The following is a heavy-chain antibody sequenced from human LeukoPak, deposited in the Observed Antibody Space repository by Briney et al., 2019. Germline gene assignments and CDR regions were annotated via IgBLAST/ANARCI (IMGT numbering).Heavy chain of an antibody. CDR3: ARAAAHQFDP. CDR1: GYTFTGYY. J-gene: IGHJ5*02. V-gene: IGHV1-69*06. Sequence: ASVKVSCKASGYTFTGYYVHWVRQAPGQGLEWMGGIIPIFGTANYAQKFQGRVTITADKSTSTAYMELSSLRSEDTAVYYCARAAAHQFDPWGQGTLVTVSS. D-gene: IGHD6-13*01. CDR2: IIPIFGTA.